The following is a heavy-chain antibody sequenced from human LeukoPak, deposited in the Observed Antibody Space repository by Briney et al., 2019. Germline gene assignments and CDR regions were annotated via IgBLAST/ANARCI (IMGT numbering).Heavy chain of an antibody. CDR3: ARYDHAPSYYYYYVDF. CDR2: YYGGRT. J-gene: IGHJ6*03. V-gene: IGHV4-59*01. D-gene: IGHD1-14*01. CDR1: GDSISRYY. Sequence: SETLSLTCTVSGDSISRYYWSWIRQSPGKGLEWIGYYGGRTTYNPSLKSRVTMSVDTSKNQFSLKLTSVTAADTAVYYCARYDHAPSYYYYYVDFWGKGTTVTVPS.